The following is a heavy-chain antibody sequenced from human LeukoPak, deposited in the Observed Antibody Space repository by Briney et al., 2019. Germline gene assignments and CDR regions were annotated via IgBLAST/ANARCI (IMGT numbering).Heavy chain of an antibody. D-gene: IGHD1-14*01. V-gene: IGHV3-33*01. Sequence: GGSLRLSCAGSGFTFGGYGMHWFRQTPGNGLEWVAVIAYDGSRAFYADSVKGRFTISRNNSKNTMSVQMDDLRAEDTAVYYCTRYNNDHFDYWGQGTLVTVSS. J-gene: IGHJ4*02. CDR2: IAYDGSRA. CDR1: GFTFGGYG. CDR3: TRYNNDHFDY.